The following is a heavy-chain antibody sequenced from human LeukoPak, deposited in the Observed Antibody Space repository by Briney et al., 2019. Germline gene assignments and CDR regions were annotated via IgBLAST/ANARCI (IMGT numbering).Heavy chain of an antibody. CDR2: IYYSGST. CDR3: ARGRDYVWGSYRYNY. Sequence: SETLSLTCTVSGGSISSSSYYWGWIRQPPGKGLEWIGSIYYSGSTYYNPSLKSRVTISVDTSKNQFSLKLSSVTAADTAVYYCARGRDYVWGSYRYNYWGQGTLVTVSS. J-gene: IGHJ4*02. CDR1: GGSISSSSYY. D-gene: IGHD3-16*02. V-gene: IGHV4-39*07.